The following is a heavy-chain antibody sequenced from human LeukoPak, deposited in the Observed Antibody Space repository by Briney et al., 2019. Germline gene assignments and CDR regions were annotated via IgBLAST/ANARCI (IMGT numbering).Heavy chain of an antibody. V-gene: IGHV4-4*07. CDR1: GGSISSYY. J-gene: IGHJ6*03. Sequence: PSETLSLTCTVSGGSISSYYWSWIRQPAGKGLEWIGRIYTSGSTNYNPSLKSRVTMSVDTSKNQFSLTLSSVTAADTAVYYCATVAYYYDSSGYYSDYYYYYMDVWGKGTTVTVSS. CDR2: IYTSGST. CDR3: ATVAYYYDSSGYYSDYYYYYMDV. D-gene: IGHD3-22*01.